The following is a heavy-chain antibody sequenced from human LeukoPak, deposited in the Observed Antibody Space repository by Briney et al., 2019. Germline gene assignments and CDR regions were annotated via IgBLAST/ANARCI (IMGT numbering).Heavy chain of an antibody. V-gene: IGHV3-30-3*01. CDR1: GFTFSSYA. D-gene: IGHD2-2*02. J-gene: IGHJ4*02. CDR3: ARDFRSGYQLLYRGNYNY. Sequence: PGGSLRLSCAASGFTFSSYAMHWVRQAPGKGLEWVAVISYDGSNKYYADSVKGRFTISRDNSKNTLYLQMNSLRAEDTAVYYCARDFRSGYQLLYRGNYNYWGQGTLVTVSS. CDR2: ISYDGSNK.